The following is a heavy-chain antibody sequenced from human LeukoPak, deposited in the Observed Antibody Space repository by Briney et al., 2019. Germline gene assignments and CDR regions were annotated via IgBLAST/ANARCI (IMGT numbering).Heavy chain of an antibody. D-gene: IGHD3-16*01. CDR1: GFTFSSYA. V-gene: IGHV3-23*01. CDR2: ISGSGGST. CDR3: AKSTRDHVWGSYQLEPDY. Sequence: GGSLRLSCAASGFTFSSYAMSWVRQAPGKGLEWVSAISGSGGSTYYADSVKGRFTISRDNSKNTLYLQMNSLRAEDTAVYYCAKSTRDHVWGSYQLEPDYWAREPWSPSPQ. J-gene: IGHJ4*02.